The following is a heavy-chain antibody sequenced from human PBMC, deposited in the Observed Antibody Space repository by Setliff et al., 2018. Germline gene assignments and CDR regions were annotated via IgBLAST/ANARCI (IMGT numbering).Heavy chain of an antibody. D-gene: IGHD3-16*01. V-gene: IGHV1-2*06. Sequence: ASVKVSCKASGYTFSGYYMYWVRQAPGQGLEWMGRINPSSGATIYAQKFQGRVTMTSDTSISTAYMELGRLRSDDTAVYFCARDGGGDSDAFDIWGQGTMVTVSS. CDR2: INPSSGAT. CDR1: GYTFSGYY. J-gene: IGHJ3*02. CDR3: ARDGGGDSDAFDI.